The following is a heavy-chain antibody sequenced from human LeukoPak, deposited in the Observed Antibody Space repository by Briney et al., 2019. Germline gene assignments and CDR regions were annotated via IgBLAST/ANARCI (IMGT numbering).Heavy chain of an antibody. CDR1: GDTFTSYA. J-gene: IGHJ4*02. Sequence: SVKVSCKASGDTFTSYAISWVRQAPGQGLEWMGGIIPIFGTANYAQKFQGRVTITADTSTSTAYMELSSLRSEDTAVYYCARIGGYVTGGGDYWGRGTVVPVSA. V-gene: IGHV1-69*06. CDR2: IIPIFGTA. D-gene: IGHD6-25*01. CDR3: ARIGGYVTGGGDY.